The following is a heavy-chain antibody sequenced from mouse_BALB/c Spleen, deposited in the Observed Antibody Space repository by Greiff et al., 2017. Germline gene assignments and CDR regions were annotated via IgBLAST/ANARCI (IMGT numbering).Heavy chain of an antibody. CDR2: IYPGDGDT. V-gene: IGHV1-80*01. CDR1: GYAFSSYW. D-gene: IGHD3-1*01. CDR3: AREGAHRGFAY. J-gene: IGHJ3*01. Sequence: QVQLQQSGAELVRPGSSVKISCKASGYAFSSYWMNWVKQRPGQGLEWIGQIYPGDGDTNYNGKFKGKATLTADKSSSTAYMQLSSLTSEDSAVYFCAREGAHRGFAYWGQGTLVTVSA.